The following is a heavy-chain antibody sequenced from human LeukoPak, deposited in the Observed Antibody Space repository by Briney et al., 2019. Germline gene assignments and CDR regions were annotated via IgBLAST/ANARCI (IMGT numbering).Heavy chain of an antibody. Sequence: GGSLRLSCAASGFTFSSYSMNWVRQAPGKGLEWVSSISSSSSYIYYADSVKGRFTISRGNAKNSLYLQMNSLRAEDTAVYYCAREPGIAVAGTFSGRFDPWGQGTLVTVSS. CDR1: GFTFSSYS. D-gene: IGHD6-19*01. CDR3: AREPGIAVAGTFSGRFDP. V-gene: IGHV3-21*01. CDR2: ISSSSSYI. J-gene: IGHJ5*02.